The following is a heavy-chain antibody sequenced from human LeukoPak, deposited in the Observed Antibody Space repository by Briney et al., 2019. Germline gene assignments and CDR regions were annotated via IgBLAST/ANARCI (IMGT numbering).Heavy chain of an antibody. D-gene: IGHD1-26*01. V-gene: IGHV3-33*06. Sequence: GGSLRLSCAASGFTFSSYGMHWVRQAPGKGLEWVAVIWYDGSNKYYADSVKGRFTISRDNSKNTLYLQMNSLRAEDTAVYYCAKAPITGRLRGSFDYWGQGTLVTVSS. CDR1: GFTFSSYG. CDR3: AKAPITGRLRGSFDY. J-gene: IGHJ4*02. CDR2: IWYDGSNK.